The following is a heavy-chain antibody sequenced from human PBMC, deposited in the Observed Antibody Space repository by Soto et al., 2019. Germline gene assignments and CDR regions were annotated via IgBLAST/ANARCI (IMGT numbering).Heavy chain of an antibody. CDR2: INHSGSN. Sequence: XATLSLTCVVSGGCFSTYYYNWIRQSPGKGLEWIGEINHSGSNNYSPSLKSRVTMSLDTSKNQFSLKLTSVTAADTAVYYCARGGSNDWQVAFDIWGQGTMVTVPS. CDR1: GGCFSTYY. CDR3: ARGGSNDWQVAFDI. D-gene: IGHD3-9*01. V-gene: IGHV4-34*01. J-gene: IGHJ3*02.